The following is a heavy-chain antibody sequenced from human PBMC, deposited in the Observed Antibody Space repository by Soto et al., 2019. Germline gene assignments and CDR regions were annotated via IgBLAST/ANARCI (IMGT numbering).Heavy chain of an antibody. D-gene: IGHD3-22*01. CDR2: IYYSGST. J-gene: IGHJ4*02. Sequence: KSSETLSLTCTVSGGSISSGGYYWSWIRQHPGKGLEWIGYIYYSGSTYYNPSLKSRVTISVDTSKNQFSLKLSSVTAADTAVYYCARIRSGYYSHFDYWGQGTLVTVSS. V-gene: IGHV4-31*03. CDR1: GGSISSGGYY. CDR3: ARIRSGYYSHFDY.